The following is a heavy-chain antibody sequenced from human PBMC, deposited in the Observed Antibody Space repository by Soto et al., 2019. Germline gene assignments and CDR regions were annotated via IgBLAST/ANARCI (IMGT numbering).Heavy chain of an antibody. CDR1: GGTFSSYA. V-gene: IGHV1-69*12. D-gene: IGHD6-13*01. J-gene: IGHJ6*02. Sequence: QVQLVQSGAEVKKPGSSVKVSCKASGGTFSSYAISWVRQAPGQGLEWMGGIIPIFGTANYAQKVQGRVTITADESTSTAYMELSSLRSEDTAVYYCARENWAIAAAGPGAYYYGMDVWGQGTTVTVSS. CDR3: ARENWAIAAAGPGAYYYGMDV. CDR2: IIPIFGTA.